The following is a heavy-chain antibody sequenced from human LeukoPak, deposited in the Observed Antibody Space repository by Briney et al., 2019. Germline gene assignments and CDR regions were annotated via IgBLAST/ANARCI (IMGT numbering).Heavy chain of an antibody. CDR1: GYSITSGYY. J-gene: IGHJ5*02. Sequence: SETLSLTCAVSGYSITSGYYWGWIRQPPGKELEWIGSIYHSGSTYYNPSLKSRVTISVDTSKNQFSLKLTSVTAADTAVYYCARHPSDYSNFAWFDPWGQGTLVTVSS. V-gene: IGHV4-38-2*01. CDR2: IYHSGST. CDR3: ARHPSDYSNFAWFDP. D-gene: IGHD4-11*01.